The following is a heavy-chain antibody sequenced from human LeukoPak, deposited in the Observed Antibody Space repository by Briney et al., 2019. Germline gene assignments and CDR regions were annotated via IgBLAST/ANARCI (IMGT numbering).Heavy chain of an antibody. Sequence: ASVKVSCKASGYTFTSYGISWVRQAPGQGLEWMGWISAYNGNTNYAQKLQGRVTMTTDTSTNTAYMELRSLRSDDTAVYYCARGTWDQLYSYFPNYYYYGMDVWGQGTTVTVSS. V-gene: IGHV1-18*01. CDR2: ISAYNGNT. D-gene: IGHD5-18*01. J-gene: IGHJ6*02. CDR1: GYTFTSYG. CDR3: ARGTWDQLYSYFPNYYYYGMDV.